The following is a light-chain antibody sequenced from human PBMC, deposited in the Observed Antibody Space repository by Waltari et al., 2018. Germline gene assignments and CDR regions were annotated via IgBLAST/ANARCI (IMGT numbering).Light chain of an antibody. CDR1: SSHIGAGYD. V-gene: IGLV1-40*01. J-gene: IGLJ3*02. Sequence: QSVLTQAPSVSGAPGQRVTISCTGSSSHIGAGYDVHWYQQLPGAAPKLLIYDNSNRPSGVPDRFSGSKSGTSASLAITGLQAEDEADYYCQSYDSGLSAPLFGGATKLTVL. CDR2: DNS. CDR3: QSYDSGLSAPL.